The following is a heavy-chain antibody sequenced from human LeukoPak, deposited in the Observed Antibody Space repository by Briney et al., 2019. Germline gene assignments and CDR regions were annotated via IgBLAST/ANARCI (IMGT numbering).Heavy chain of an antibody. CDR2: INHSGST. CDR3: ARPVHQNAHPGGDAFDI. Sequence: SETLSLTCADYGGSFSGYYWSWIRQPPGKGLEWIWEINHSGSTNYNPSLKSRVTISVDTSKNQFSLKLSSVTAADTAVYYCARPVHQNAHPGGDAFDIWGQGTMVTVSS. CDR1: GGSFSGYY. D-gene: IGHD3-16*01. V-gene: IGHV4-34*01. J-gene: IGHJ3*02.